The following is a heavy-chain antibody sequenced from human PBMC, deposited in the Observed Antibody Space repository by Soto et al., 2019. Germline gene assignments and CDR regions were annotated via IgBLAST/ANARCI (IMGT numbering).Heavy chain of an antibody. J-gene: IGHJ6*03. D-gene: IGHD2-8*01. Sequence: SVKVSCKASGGTFSSYTISWVRQAPGQGLEWMGRIIPILGIANYAQKFQGRVTITADKSTSTAYMELSSLRSEDTAVYYCASSDCTNGVCYGYYYYYMDVWGKGTTVTVSS. CDR1: GGTFSSYT. V-gene: IGHV1-69*02. CDR3: ASSDCTNGVCYGYYYYYMDV. CDR2: IIPILGIA.